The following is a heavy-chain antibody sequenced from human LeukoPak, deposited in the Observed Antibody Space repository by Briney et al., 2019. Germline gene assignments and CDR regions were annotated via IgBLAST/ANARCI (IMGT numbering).Heavy chain of an antibody. V-gene: IGHV5-51*01. Sequence: GESLKISCKGSGYSFTSYWIGWVRQMPGKGLEWMGIIYPGDSDTRYSPSFQGQVTISADKSISTAYLQWSSLKASDTAMYYCARARYDFGSGYYTGIHYYGMDVWGQGTTVTVSS. CDR1: GYSFTSYW. CDR2: IYPGDSDT. D-gene: IGHD3-3*01. CDR3: ARARYDFGSGYYTGIHYYGMDV. J-gene: IGHJ6*02.